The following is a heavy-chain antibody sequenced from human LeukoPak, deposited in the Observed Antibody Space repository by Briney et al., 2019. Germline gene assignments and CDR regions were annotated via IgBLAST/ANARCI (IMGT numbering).Heavy chain of an antibody. CDR2: IYTSGST. Sequence: SETLSLTCTVSGGPFSGYYWSCMRQPAGKGLEWIGRIYTSGSTNYYPSLKSRVTMSVDTSKDQFSLKLSSVTAAYPAVYYCARVSSAGIWDYWGQGTLVTVSS. J-gene: IGHJ4*02. CDR1: GGPFSGYY. V-gene: IGHV4-4*07. D-gene: IGHD6-19*01. CDR3: ARVSSAGIWDY.